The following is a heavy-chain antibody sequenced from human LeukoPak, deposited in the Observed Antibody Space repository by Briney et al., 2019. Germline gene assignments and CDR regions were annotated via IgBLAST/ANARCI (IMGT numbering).Heavy chain of an antibody. CDR1: GGSISSYY. J-gene: IGHJ4*02. CDR2: IYYSGST. V-gene: IGHV4-59*01. Sequence: SETLSLTCTVSGGSISSYYWSWIRQPPGKGLEWIGYIYYSGSTNYNPSLKSRVTISVDTSKNQFSLKLSSVTAADTAVYYCARSPPLSYSSGWHAHPFDYWGQGTLVTVSS. CDR3: ARSPPLSYSSGWHAHPFDY. D-gene: IGHD6-19*01.